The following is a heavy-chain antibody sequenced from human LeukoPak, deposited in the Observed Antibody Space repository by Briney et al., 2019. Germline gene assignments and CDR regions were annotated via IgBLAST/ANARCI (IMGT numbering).Heavy chain of an antibody. Sequence: SETLSLTCTVSGGSISSYYWSWIRQPPGKGLEWIGYINCSGSTNYNPSLKSRVTISVDTSKNQFSLKLSSVTAADTAVYYCATQTGYYNPFDNWGQGTLVTVSS. CDR3: ATQTGYYNPFDN. J-gene: IGHJ4*02. D-gene: IGHD3-9*01. V-gene: IGHV4-59*01. CDR2: INCSGST. CDR1: GGSISSYY.